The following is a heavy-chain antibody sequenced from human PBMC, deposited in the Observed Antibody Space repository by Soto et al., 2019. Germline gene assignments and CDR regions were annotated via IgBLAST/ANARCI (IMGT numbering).Heavy chain of an antibody. V-gene: IGHV4-4*02. CDR2: VHISGHS. Sequence: QVHLQESGPGLVAPSGTLSLTCTLSGGSVRAPDWWNWVRQSPDKRLEWIAEVHISGHSKYNPSLRSRVSVSIDSSKNQFYLNLNSVTAADTAIYYCARVRQGCSANNSYFDPWGQGTQVTISS. J-gene: IGHJ5*01. CDR1: GGSVRAPDW. D-gene: IGHD5-18*01. CDR3: ARVRQGCSANNSYFDP.